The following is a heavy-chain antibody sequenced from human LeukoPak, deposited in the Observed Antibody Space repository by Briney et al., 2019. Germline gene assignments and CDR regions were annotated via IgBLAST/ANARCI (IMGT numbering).Heavy chain of an antibody. CDR3: ATDRGYSGYGDY. V-gene: IGHV1-24*01. Sequence: ASVKVSCKVSGYTLTELSMHWVRQAPGKGLERVGGFDPEDGETIYAQKFQGRVTMTEDTSTDTAYMELSSLRSEDTAVYYCATDRGYSGYGDYWGQGTLVTVSS. J-gene: IGHJ4*02. D-gene: IGHD5-12*01. CDR2: FDPEDGET. CDR1: GYTLTELS.